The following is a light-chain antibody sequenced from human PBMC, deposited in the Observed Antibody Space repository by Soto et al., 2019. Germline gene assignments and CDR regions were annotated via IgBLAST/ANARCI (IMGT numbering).Light chain of an antibody. V-gene: IGLV4-69*01. CDR2: LNRDGSH. Sequence: QSVLTQSPSASASLGASVKLTCTLSSGHSNYAIAWHQQQPQKGPRSLMKLNRDGSHSKGDGSPNRFSGSSSGAERYLAISSPQSEDEADCYCQTWGTGIVIFGGGTKLTVL. CDR1: SGHSNYA. J-gene: IGLJ2*01. CDR3: QTWGTGIVI.